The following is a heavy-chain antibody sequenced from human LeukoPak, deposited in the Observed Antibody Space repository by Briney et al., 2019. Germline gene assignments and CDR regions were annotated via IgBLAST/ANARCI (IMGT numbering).Heavy chain of an antibody. Sequence: SETLSLICTVSGGSISSSSYYWGWIRQPPGKGLEWIGSIYYSGSTNYNPSLKSRVTISVDTSKNQFSLKLSSVTAADTAVYYCARLATYYDILTGYYNWFDPWGQGTLVTVSS. J-gene: IGHJ5*02. D-gene: IGHD3-9*01. V-gene: IGHV4-39*07. CDR3: ARLATYYDILTGYYNWFDP. CDR2: IYYSGST. CDR1: GGSISSSSYY.